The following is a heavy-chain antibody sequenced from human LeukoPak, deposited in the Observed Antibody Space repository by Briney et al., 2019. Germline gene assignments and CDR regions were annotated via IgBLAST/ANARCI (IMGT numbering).Heavy chain of an antibody. V-gene: IGHV3-48*04. CDR3: ADNLSR. Sequence: GGSLRLSCAAPGFTLTTASMNWVRQAPGQGPEWISYIEKSGYPIYYADSVKGRFTISRDSAKNTLYLQMNSLRTEDTALYFCADNLSRWGQGTLVTVSS. CDR1: GFTLTTAS. CDR2: IEKSGYPI. J-gene: IGHJ4*02. D-gene: IGHD1-1*01.